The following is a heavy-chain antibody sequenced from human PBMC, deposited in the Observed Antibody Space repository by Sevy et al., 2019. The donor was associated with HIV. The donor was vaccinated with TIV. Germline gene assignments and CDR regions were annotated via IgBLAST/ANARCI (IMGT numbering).Heavy chain of an antibody. CDR1: GGSISSSGYY. V-gene: IGHV4-39*02. D-gene: IGHD2-8*02. CDR2: ISYAGNT. Sequence: SETLSLTCTVSGGSISSSGYYWGWIRRPPGKGLEWIGSISYAGNTYYNPSLKRRATISVDTSNNHFALKLTSMTAADTAVYYSASPLLYWSYWGQGILVTVSS. J-gene: IGHJ4*02. CDR3: ASPLLYWSY.